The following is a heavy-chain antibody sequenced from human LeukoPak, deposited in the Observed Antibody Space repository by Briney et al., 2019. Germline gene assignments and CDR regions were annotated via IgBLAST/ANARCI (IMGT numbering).Heavy chain of an antibody. CDR3: ARGITMIVVDYFDY. V-gene: IGHV4-59*08. J-gene: IGHJ4*02. CDR2: IYYSGST. D-gene: IGHD3-22*01. Sequence: SETLSLTCTVSGGSISSYYWSWIRQPPGKGLEWIGYIYYSGSTNYNPSLKSRVTISVDTSKNQFSLKLSSVTAADTAVYYCARGITMIVVDYFDYWGQGTLVTVSS. CDR1: GGSISSYY.